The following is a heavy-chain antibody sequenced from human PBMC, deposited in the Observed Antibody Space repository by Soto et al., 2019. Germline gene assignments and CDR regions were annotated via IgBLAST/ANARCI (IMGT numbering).Heavy chain of an antibody. V-gene: IGHV3-23*01. CDR3: VRCRGAGGHFDY. J-gene: IGHJ4*02. D-gene: IGHD2-15*01. Sequence: DVQLLESGGGLVQPEGSLRLYCAASGFTFSSYDMGWVRQGPGKGLEWVAAVSLVGTTHYGDSVRGRFNISRDNSKNTLTLQLNSRTAEDAAVYFCVRCRGAGGHFDYLSQRALVTDTS. CDR2: VSLVGTT. CDR1: GFTFSSYD.